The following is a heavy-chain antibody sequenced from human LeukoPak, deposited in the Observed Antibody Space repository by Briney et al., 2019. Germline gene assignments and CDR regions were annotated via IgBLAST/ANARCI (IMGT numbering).Heavy chain of an antibody. Sequence: GGSLRLSCAASGLTVSSYSMNWVRQAPGKGLEWVSYISSSSSTIYYADSVKGRFTISRDNTKNSLYLQMNSLRDEDTAVYYCARARASGRSGFDYWGQGTLVTVSS. CDR2: ISSSSSTI. J-gene: IGHJ4*02. D-gene: IGHD2-15*01. CDR1: GLTVSSYS. CDR3: ARARASGRSGFDY. V-gene: IGHV3-48*02.